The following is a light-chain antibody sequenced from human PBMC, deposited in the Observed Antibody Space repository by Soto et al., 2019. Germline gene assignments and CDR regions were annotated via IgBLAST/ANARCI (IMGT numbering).Light chain of an antibody. CDR2: DVS. Sequence: DIQMTQSPPTLSASVGDRVTITCRASQSISSWLAWYQQRPGKAPNLLIYDVSSLESGVPSRFSGSGSGTEFTLTFSSLQPDDFATYYCQQYTNYPWTFGQGTK. J-gene: IGKJ1*01. CDR1: QSISSW. V-gene: IGKV1-5*01. CDR3: QQYTNYPWT.